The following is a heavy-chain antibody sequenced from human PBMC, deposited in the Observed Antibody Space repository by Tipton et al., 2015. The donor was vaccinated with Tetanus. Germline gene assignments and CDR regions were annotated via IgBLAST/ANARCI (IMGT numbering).Heavy chain of an antibody. CDR2: IIPIFGTA. J-gene: IGHJ6*02. CDR3: ASSAYRGIPAEYYYYGMDV. D-gene: IGHD1-26*01. CDR1: GYTFTSYG. Sequence: QSGAEVKKPGASVKVSCKASGYTFTSYGISWVRQAPGQGLEWMGGIIPIFGTANYAQKFQGRVTITADKSTSTAYMELSSLRSEDTAVYHCASSAYRGIPAEYYYYGMDVWGQGTTVTVSS. V-gene: IGHV1-69*06.